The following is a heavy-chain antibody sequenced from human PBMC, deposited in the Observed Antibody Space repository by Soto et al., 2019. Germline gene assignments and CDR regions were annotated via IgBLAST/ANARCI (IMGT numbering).Heavy chain of an antibody. J-gene: IGHJ4*02. CDR2: INHSGST. V-gene: IGHV4-34*01. CDR3: ARGRWLRSSFHY. Sequence: SETLSLTCAVYGGSFSGYYWSWIRQPPGKGLEWIGEINHSGSTNYNPSLKSRVTISVDTSKNQFSLKLSSVTAADTAVYYCARGRWLRSSFHYGGQGTLVT. CDR1: GGSFSGYY. D-gene: IGHD5-12*01.